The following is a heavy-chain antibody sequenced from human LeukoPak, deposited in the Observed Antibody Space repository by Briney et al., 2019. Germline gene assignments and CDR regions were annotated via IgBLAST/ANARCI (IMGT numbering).Heavy chain of an antibody. J-gene: IGHJ4*02. CDR1: GFTFSRDW. CDR3: ARDVTESGSLDY. Sequence: GGSLRLSCAASGFTFSRDWMHWVRQAPGKGLEWVSSISSSSSYIYYADSVKGRFTISRDNAKNSLYLQMNSLRAEDTAVYYCARDVTESGSLDYWGQGTLVTVSS. D-gene: IGHD1-26*01. V-gene: IGHV3-21*01. CDR2: ISSSSSYI.